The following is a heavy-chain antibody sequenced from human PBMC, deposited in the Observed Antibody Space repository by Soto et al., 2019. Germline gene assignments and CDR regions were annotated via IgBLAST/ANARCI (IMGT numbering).Heavy chain of an antibody. D-gene: IGHD3-22*01. V-gene: IGHV2-5*02. CDR3: AHSQDDSRDYYRQFAF. Sequence: QITLKESGPPLVKPTQTLTLTCTFSGFSFNRSGMSVGWIRQPPGKGLEWLALIYWDGDKRYSPSLKTRLAISKDDSRSQVVLTMTDLDPVDTDTYYCAHSQDDSRDYYRQFAFWGQGTRVTVSS. CDR2: IYWDGDK. CDR1: GFSFNRSGMS. J-gene: IGHJ4*02.